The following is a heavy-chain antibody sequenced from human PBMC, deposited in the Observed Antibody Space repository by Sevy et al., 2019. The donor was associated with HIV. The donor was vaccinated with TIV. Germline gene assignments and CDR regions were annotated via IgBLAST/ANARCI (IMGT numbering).Heavy chain of an antibody. Sequence: SETLSLTCAVYGGSFSGYYWSWIRQPPGKGLEWIGEINHSGSTNYNPSLKSRVTISVNTSKNQFSLKLSSVTAADTAVYYCARPQYCSSTSCYPPNYYYYGMDVWGQWTTVTVSS. J-gene: IGHJ6*02. CDR1: GGSFSGYY. V-gene: IGHV4-34*01. D-gene: IGHD2-2*01. CDR2: INHSGST. CDR3: ARPQYCSSTSCYPPNYYYYGMDV.